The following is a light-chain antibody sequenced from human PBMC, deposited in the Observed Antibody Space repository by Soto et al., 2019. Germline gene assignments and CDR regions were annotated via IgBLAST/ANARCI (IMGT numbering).Light chain of an antibody. CDR3: QQYGGSPT. Sequence: EVVLTQSPGTLSLSPGARASLSCRASQSVGGDFLAWYQQKAGQAPRLLIYGASSRASGIPDRFSGGGSGTDFTLTISRLEPEDFAVYFCQQYGGSPTFGQGTKVDIK. J-gene: IGKJ1*01. V-gene: IGKV3-20*01. CDR1: QSVGGDF. CDR2: GAS.